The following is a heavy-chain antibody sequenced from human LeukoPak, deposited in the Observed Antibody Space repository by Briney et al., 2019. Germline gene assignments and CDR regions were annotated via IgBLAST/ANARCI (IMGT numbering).Heavy chain of an antibody. CDR1: GGSVSSSSYY. Sequence: SETLSLTCTVSGGSVSSSSYYWGWIRQPPGKGLEWIGSIYYSGSTYYNPSLKSRVTISVDTSKNQFSLKLSSVTAADTAVYYCARAADSSGWYIPNWGQGTLVTVSS. CDR2: IYYSGST. V-gene: IGHV4-39*07. CDR3: ARAADSSGWYIPN. D-gene: IGHD6-19*01. J-gene: IGHJ4*02.